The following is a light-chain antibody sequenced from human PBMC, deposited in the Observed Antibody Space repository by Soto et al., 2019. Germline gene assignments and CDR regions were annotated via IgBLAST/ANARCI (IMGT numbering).Light chain of an antibody. Sequence: QSVLTQPPSASGTPGQRVAISCSGSSSNIGKNTVNWYRQVPGTAPKLLIFNNNQRPSGVPDRFSGSESGTSASLAISGLQSEDEADYYCAAWDDSLNGWVFGGGTKLTVL. V-gene: IGLV1-44*01. CDR3: AAWDDSLNGWV. CDR2: NNN. CDR1: SSNIGKNT. J-gene: IGLJ3*02.